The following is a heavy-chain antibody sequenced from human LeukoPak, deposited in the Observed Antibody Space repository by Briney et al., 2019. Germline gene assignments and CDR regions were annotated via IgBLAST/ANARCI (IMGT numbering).Heavy chain of an antibody. Sequence: SQTLSLTCAISGDSVSSNSATWNWIRQSPSRGLEWLGRTYYRSKWFRDYAVSVKSRITINPDTSKNQFSLQLNSLTPEDTAVYYCARPASGTSDGGDYWGQGTLATVSS. D-gene: IGHD1-26*01. CDR3: ARPASGTSDGGDY. J-gene: IGHJ4*02. V-gene: IGHV6-1*01. CDR1: GDSVSSNSAT. CDR2: TYYRSKWFR.